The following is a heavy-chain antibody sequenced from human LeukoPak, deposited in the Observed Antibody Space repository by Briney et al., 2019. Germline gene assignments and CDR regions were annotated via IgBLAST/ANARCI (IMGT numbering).Heavy chain of an antibody. J-gene: IGHJ5*02. CDR1: GYTFTSYD. D-gene: IGHD2-15*01. CDR3: ARGSCSGGSCYPNWFDP. Sequence: ASVKVSCKASGYTFTSYDINWVRQATGQGLEWMGWMNPNSGNTGYAQKFQGRVTMTRNTSISTAYMELSSLRSEDTAVYYCARGSCSGGSCYPNWFDPWGQGTLVTVSS. CDR2: MNPNSGNT. V-gene: IGHV1-8*02.